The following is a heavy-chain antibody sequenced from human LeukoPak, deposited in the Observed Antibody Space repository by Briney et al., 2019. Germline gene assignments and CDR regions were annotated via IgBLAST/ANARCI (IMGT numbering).Heavy chain of an antibody. CDR3: ARGRGWLQSPPFAY. Sequence: SETLSLTCTVSGGSISSYYWSWIRQPPGKGLEGIVYIYYSGSTNYNPSLKSRVTISVDTSKNQFSLKLSSVTAAETAVYYCARGRGWLQSPPFAYWGQGTLVTVSS. D-gene: IGHD5-24*01. CDR1: GGSISSYY. J-gene: IGHJ4*02. V-gene: IGHV4-59*01. CDR2: IYYSGST.